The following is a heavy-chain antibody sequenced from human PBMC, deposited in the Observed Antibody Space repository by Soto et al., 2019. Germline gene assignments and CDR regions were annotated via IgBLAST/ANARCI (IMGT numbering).Heavy chain of an antibody. CDR3: ARGIAVAGSRVFDY. J-gene: IGHJ4*02. CDR2: ISYDGSNK. Sequence: GGSLRLSCAASGFTFSSYAMHWVRQAPGKGLEWVAVISYDGSNKYYADSVKGRFTISRDNSKNTLYLQMNSLRAEDTAVYYCARGIAVAGSRVFDYWGQGTLVTVSS. V-gene: IGHV3-30-3*01. D-gene: IGHD6-19*01. CDR1: GFTFSSYA.